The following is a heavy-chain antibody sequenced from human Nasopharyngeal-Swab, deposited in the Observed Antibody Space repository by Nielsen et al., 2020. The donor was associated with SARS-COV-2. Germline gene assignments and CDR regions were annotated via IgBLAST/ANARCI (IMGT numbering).Heavy chain of an antibody. Sequence: WIRQPPGKGLEWVSHISSSSSTIYYTDSVKGRFTISRDNAKNSLYLQMNSLRAEDTAVYYCARAVDIVVVVAASDYWGQGTLVTVSS. D-gene: IGHD2-15*01. CDR3: ARAVDIVVVVAASDY. J-gene: IGHJ4*02. CDR2: ISSSSSTI. V-gene: IGHV3-48*04.